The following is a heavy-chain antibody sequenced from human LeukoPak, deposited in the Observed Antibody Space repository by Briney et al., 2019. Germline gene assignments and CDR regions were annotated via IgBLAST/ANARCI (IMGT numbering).Heavy chain of an antibody. V-gene: IGHV3-23*01. CDR1: GFTFSSYA. CDR2: ISGSGRST. J-gene: IGHJ4*02. CDR3: ARDLGYSSGPNY. Sequence: PGGSLRLSCAASGFTFSSYAMSWVRQAPGKGLEWVSGISGSGRSTYNADSVKGRFTISRDKSKNTLYLQMNSLRAEDTAVYYCARDLGYSSGPNYWGQGTRVTVSS. D-gene: IGHD6-19*01.